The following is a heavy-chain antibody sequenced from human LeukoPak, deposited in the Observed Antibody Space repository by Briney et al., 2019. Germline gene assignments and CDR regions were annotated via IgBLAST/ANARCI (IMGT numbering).Heavy chain of an antibody. Sequence: GGSLRLSCAASGFTFSDYYMSWIRQAPGKGLEWVSYISSSGSTIYYADSVKGRFTISRDNAKNSLYLQMNSLRAEDTAVYYCAREGSGSYSQYSGFDYWGQGTLVTVSS. V-gene: IGHV3-11*01. CDR3: AREGSGSYSQYSGFDY. J-gene: IGHJ4*02. CDR1: GFTFSDYY. CDR2: ISSSGSTI. D-gene: IGHD1-26*01.